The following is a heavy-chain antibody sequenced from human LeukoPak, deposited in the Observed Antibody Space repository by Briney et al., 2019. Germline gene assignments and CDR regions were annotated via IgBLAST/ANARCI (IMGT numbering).Heavy chain of an antibody. J-gene: IGHJ5*02. CDR3: ARVGYYDSSGYYSDWFDP. V-gene: IGHV1-69*05. D-gene: IGHD3-22*01. CDR1: GGPFSSYA. CDR2: IIPIFGTA. Sequence: SVKVSCKASGGPFSSYAISWVRQAPGQGLGWMGGIIPIFGTANYAQKFQGRVTITTDESTSTAYMELSSLRSEDTAVYYCARVGYYDSSGYYSDWFDPWGQGTLVTVSS.